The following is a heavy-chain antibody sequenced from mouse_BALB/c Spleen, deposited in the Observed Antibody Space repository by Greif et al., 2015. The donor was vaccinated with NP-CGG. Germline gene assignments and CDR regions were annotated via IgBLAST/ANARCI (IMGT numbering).Heavy chain of an antibody. D-gene: IGHD2-4*01. V-gene: IGHV5-6-5*01. CDR1: GFTFSSYA. CDR3: ARGPFYYDYDGGNYYAMDY. Sequence: DVKLVESGGGLVKPGGSLKLSCAASGFTFSSYAMSWVRQTPEKRLEWVASISSGGSTYYPDSVKGRFTISRDNARNILCLQMSSLRSEDTAMYYCARGPFYYDYDGGNYYAMDYWGQGTSVTVSS. J-gene: IGHJ4*01. CDR2: ISSGGST.